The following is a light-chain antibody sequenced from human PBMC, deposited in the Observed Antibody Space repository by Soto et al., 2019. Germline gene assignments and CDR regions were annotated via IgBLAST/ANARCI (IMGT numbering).Light chain of an antibody. J-gene: IGKJ1*01. CDR2: AAS. Sequence: DIQMTQSPSSLSASVGDRVTITCRSSQSIINFLNWYQHKPGKAPNLLIFAASTLQSGVPSRSSGSGSGTDFTLTITSLQPEDFATYYCHQTYIAPWAFGQGTKVDIK. V-gene: IGKV1-39*01. CDR1: QSIINF. CDR3: HQTYIAPWA.